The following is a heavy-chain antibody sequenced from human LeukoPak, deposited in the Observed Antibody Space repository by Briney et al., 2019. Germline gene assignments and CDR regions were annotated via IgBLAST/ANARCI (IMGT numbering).Heavy chain of an antibody. D-gene: IGHD3-10*01. CDR1: GGSFSGYY. CDR3: ARGVIQRRHYYGSGSYLVWFDP. J-gene: IGHJ5*02. V-gene: IGHV4-34*01. Sequence: SETLSLTCAVYGGSFSGYYWSWIRQPPGKGLEWIGEINHSGSTNYSPSLKSRVTISVDTSKNQFSLKLSSVTAADTAVYYCARGVIQRRHYYGSGSYLVWFDPWGQGTLVTVSS. CDR2: INHSGST.